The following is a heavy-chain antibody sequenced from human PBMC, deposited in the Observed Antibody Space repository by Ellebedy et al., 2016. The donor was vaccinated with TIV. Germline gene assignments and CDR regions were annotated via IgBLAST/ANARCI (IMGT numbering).Heavy chain of an antibody. Sequence: GESLKISCASSGFTFSSYGMHWVRQAPGKGLEWVAVISYDGSNKYFADSVQGRFTISRDNSQNTLYLLMNSLRGDGTAIYYCARALNHVDTVSTAPLDCWGQGTLVTVSS. CDR1: GFTFSSYG. J-gene: IGHJ4*02. D-gene: IGHD5/OR15-5a*01. CDR2: ISYDGSNK. CDR3: ARALNHVDTVSTAPLDC. V-gene: IGHV3-30*05.